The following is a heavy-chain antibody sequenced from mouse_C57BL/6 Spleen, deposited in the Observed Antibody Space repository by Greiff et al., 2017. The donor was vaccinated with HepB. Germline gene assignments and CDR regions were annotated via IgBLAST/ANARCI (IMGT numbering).Heavy chain of an antibody. CDR3: ARGRDWAVFAY. CDR2: IYPGDGDT. D-gene: IGHD3-3*01. J-gene: IGHJ3*01. Sequence: QVQLKESGAELVKPGASVKISCKASGYAFSSYWMNWVKQRPGKGLEWIGQIYPGDGDTNYNGKFKGKATLTADKSSSTAYMQLSSLTSEGSAVYFCARGRDWAVFAYWGQGTLVTVSA. V-gene: IGHV1-80*01. CDR1: GYAFSSYW.